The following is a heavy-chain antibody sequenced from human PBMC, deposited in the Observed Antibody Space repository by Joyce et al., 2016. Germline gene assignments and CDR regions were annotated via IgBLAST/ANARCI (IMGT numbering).Heavy chain of an antibody. CDR1: DGSISSSMYV. CDR2: AYYSGST. Sequence: VTDGSISSSMYVYAWIRQSPGKGLEWIGNAYYSGSTHYNPALESRVTMALDTSKNQFSLKLNSVTAADTAVYFCASGAKPAATKYYDFWSASGFDYWGQGTLVTVSS. J-gene: IGHJ4*02. CDR3: ASGAKPAATKYYDFWSASGFDY. D-gene: IGHD3-3*01. V-gene: IGHV4-39*07.